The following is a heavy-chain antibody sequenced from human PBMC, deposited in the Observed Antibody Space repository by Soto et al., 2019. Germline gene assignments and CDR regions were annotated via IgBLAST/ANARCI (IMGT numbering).Heavy chain of an antibody. CDR1: GGSISSYY. CDR2: IYYSGST. J-gene: IGHJ3*02. D-gene: IGHD3-9*01. Sequence: SETLSLTCTVSGGSISSYYWSWIRQPPGKGLEWIGYIYYSGSTNYNPSLKRRVTISVDTYKNQFSLKLSSVTAADTVVYYGARGSDILTRPLVDAFDIWGQGTMVTVSS. CDR3: ARGSDILTRPLVDAFDI. V-gene: IGHV4-59*01.